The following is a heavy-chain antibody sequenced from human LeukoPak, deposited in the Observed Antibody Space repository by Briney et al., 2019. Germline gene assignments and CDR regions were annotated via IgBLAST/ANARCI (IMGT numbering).Heavy chain of an antibody. D-gene: IGHD2-8*01. J-gene: IGHJ4*02. CDR1: GGSVSSYY. CDR3: ARQPPNTASFDY. Sequence: SETLSLTCTVSGGSVSSYYWSWIRQPPGKGLEWIGYMYYSGSTYYNSSLKSRVTISIDTSKNQVSLKLTSVTAADTAVYYCARQPPNTASFDYWGQGILVTVSS. CDR2: MYYSGST. V-gene: IGHV4-59*02.